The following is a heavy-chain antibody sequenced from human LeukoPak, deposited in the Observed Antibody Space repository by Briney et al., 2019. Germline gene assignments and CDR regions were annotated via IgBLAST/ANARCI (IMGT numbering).Heavy chain of an antibody. CDR2: ISGDGVTT. CDR3: ARESGKFDY. D-gene: IGHD1-14*01. Sequence: GGTLRLSCVASGLPIADFAMHWVRQAPGKGLEWVSLISGDGVTTFYADSVKGRFSISRDNSKNSLSLEMNSLRTEDTAMYYCARESGKFDYWGQGTLVAVSS. J-gene: IGHJ4*02. V-gene: IGHV3-43*02. CDR1: GLPIADFA.